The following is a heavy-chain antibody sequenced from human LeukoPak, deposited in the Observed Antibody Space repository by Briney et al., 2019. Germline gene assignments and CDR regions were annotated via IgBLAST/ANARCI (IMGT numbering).Heavy chain of an antibody. CDR2: IHSDEIRT. CDR3: ARGIYGDTVAFDY. V-gene: IGHV3-74*01. D-gene: IGHD4/OR15-4a*01. Sequence: GGSLRLSCAASGFTFSSYWMHWVRQAPGRGLVWVSRIHSDEIRTNYADSVTGRFTISRDNAKNTVYLQMNSLRNEDTAVYYCARGIYGDTVAFDYWGQGTLVTVSS. CDR1: GFTFSSYW. J-gene: IGHJ4*02.